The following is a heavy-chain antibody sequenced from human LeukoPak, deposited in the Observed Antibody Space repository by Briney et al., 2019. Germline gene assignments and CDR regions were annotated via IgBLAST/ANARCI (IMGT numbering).Heavy chain of an antibody. CDR3: ARDNDSSAAFDI. V-gene: IGHV4-31*03. J-gene: IGHJ3*02. CDR2: IYYSGST. Sequence: KPSQTLSLTCTVSGGSISSGGYYWSWIRQHPGKGLEWIGYIYYSGSTYYNPSLKSRVTISVDTSKNQFSLKLSSVAAADTAVYYCARDNDSSAAFDIWGQGTMVTVSS. D-gene: IGHD4-11*01. CDR1: GGSISSGGYY.